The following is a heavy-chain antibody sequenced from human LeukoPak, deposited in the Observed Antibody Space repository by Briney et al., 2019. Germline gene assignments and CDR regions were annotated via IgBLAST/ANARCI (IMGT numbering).Heavy chain of an antibody. CDR2: INHSGST. D-gene: IGHD1-26*01. CDR3: ARGMVGATNNWFDP. J-gene: IGHJ5*02. V-gene: IGHV4-34*01. CDR1: GGSFSGYY. Sequence: SETLSLTCAVYGGSFSGYYWSWIRQPPGKGLEWIGEINHSGSTNYNPSLKSRVTISVDTSKNQFSLKLSSVTAADTAVYYCARGMVGATNNWFDPWDQGTLVTVSS.